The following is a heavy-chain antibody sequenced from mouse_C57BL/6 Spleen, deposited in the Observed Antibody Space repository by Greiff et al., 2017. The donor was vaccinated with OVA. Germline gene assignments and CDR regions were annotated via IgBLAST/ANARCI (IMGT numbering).Heavy chain of an antibody. Sequence: QVQLQQPGAELVMPGASVKLSCKASGYTFTSYWMHWVKQRPGQGLEWIGEIDPSDSYTNYNQKFKGKSTLTVDKSSSTAYMQLSSLTSEDSAVYYCEKDGSLDYWGQGTTLTVSS. J-gene: IGHJ2*01. V-gene: IGHV1-69*01. CDR1: GYTFTSYW. CDR2: IDPSDSYT. D-gene: IGHD2-3*01. CDR3: EKDGSLDY.